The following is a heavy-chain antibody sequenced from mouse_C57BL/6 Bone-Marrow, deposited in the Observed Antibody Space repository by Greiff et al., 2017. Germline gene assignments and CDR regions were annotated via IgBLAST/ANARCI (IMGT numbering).Heavy chain of an antibody. CDR2: IDPSDSYT. CDR3: AREGTTVVAAYYFDY. CDR1: GYTFTSYW. Sequence: QVQLQQPGAELVMPGASVKLSCKASGYTFTSYWMHWVKQRPGQGLEWIGEIDPSDSYTNYNQKFKGKSTLTVDKSSSTAYMPLSSLTSEDSAVYYCAREGTTVVAAYYFDYWGQGTTLTVSS. D-gene: IGHD1-1*01. J-gene: IGHJ2*01. V-gene: IGHV1-69*01.